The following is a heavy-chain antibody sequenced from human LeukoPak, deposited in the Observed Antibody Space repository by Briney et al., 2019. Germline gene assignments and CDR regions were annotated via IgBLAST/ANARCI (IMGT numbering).Heavy chain of an antibody. J-gene: IGHJ6*03. V-gene: IGHV1-2*02. D-gene: IGHD5-12*01. CDR3: AKDRYGDYEAPFHYYMDA. CDR1: GYTFSGFY. CDR2: INPNSGVT. Sequence: ASVKVSCKASGYTFSGFYIHWVRQAPGQAREWMGWINPNSGVTNYAQKLQRRVTITRDTSIDTAYMQLSRLRSDDTAVYYCAKDRYGDYEAPFHYYMDAWGRGTTVTVSS.